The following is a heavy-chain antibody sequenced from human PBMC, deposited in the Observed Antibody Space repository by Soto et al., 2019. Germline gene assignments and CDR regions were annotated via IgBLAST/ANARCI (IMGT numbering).Heavy chain of an antibody. J-gene: IGHJ5*02. D-gene: IGHD3-16*01. CDR3: ARDHSNDDNVWWLDP. CDR2: INPSGGST. Sequence: ASVKVSCKASGYTFTSYYMHWVRQAPGQGLEWMGIINPSGGSTSYAQKFQGRVTMTRDTSTSTFYMELSSLRSEDTAIYYCARDHSNDDNVWWLDPWGQGTLVTVSS. CDR1: GYTFTSYY. V-gene: IGHV1-46*03.